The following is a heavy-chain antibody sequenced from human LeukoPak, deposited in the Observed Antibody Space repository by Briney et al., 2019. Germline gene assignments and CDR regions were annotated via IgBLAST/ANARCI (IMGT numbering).Heavy chain of an antibody. CDR2: ISSSSSYI. D-gene: IGHD6-19*01. Sequence: GGSLRLSCAASGFTFDDYAMHWVRQAPGKGLEWVSCISSSSSYIYYADSVKGRFTISRDNAKNSLYLQMNSLRAEDTAVYYCARVWTGQWPPHYYYMDVWGKGTTVTISS. J-gene: IGHJ6*03. CDR1: GFTFDDYA. CDR3: ARVWTGQWPPHYYYMDV. V-gene: IGHV3-21*01.